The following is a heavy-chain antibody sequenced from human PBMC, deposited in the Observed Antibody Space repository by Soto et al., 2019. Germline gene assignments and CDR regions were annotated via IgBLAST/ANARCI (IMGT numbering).Heavy chain of an antibody. J-gene: IGHJ6*02. V-gene: IGHV2-26*01. Sequence: QVTLKESGPVLVKPTETLTLTCTVSGFSLSNARMGVSWIRQPPGKALEWLAHIFSNDEKSYSTSLKSRLTISKDTSKSQVVLTMTNMDPVDTATYYCARIRRRELLEWSQPSYYYYYGMDVWGQGTTVTVSS. D-gene: IGHD3-3*01. CDR3: ARIRRRELLEWSQPSYYYYYGMDV. CDR2: IFSNDEK. CDR1: GFSLSNARMG.